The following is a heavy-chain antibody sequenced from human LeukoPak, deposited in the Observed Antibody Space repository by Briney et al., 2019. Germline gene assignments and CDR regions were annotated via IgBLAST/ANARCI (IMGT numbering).Heavy chain of an antibody. J-gene: IGHJ6*03. V-gene: IGHV3-53*01. CDR2: IYSGGST. CDR1: GFTFSDYA. D-gene: IGHD2-15*01. CDR3: ARGGISRSHYYMDV. Sequence: PGGSLRLSCAASGFTFSDYAMSWVRQAPGKGLEWVSVIYSGGSTYYADSVKGRFTISRDNSKNTLYLQMNSLRAEDTAVYYCARGGISRSHYYMDVWGKGTTVTISS.